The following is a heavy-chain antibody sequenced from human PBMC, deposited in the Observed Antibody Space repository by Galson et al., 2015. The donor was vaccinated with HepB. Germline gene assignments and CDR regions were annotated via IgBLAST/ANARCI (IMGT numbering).Heavy chain of an antibody. D-gene: IGHD4-17*01. J-gene: IGHJ3*02. CDR2: IWYDGSNK. CDR1: GFTFSSYG. Sequence: SLRLSCAASGFTFSSYGMHWVRQAPGKGLECVAVIWYDGSNKYYADSVKGRFTISRDNSKNTLYLQMNSLRAEDTAVYYCARDSGQTSMTTVTVLHAFDIWGQGTMVTVSS. V-gene: IGHV3-33*01. CDR3: ARDSGQTSMTTVTVLHAFDI.